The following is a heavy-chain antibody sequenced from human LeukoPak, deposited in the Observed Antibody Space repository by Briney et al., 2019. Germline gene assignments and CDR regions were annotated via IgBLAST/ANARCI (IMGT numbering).Heavy chain of an antibody. D-gene: IGHD3-16*02. V-gene: IGHV4-59*01. CDR1: GGSISSYY. Sequence: SETLSLTCTVSGGSISSYYWSWIRQPPGKGLEWIGYIYYSGSTNYNPSLKSRVTISVDTSKNQFSLKLSSVTAADTAVYYCARASPDMITFGGVIECFDPWGQGTLVTVSS. CDR2: IYYSGST. CDR3: ARASPDMITFGGVIECFDP. J-gene: IGHJ5*02.